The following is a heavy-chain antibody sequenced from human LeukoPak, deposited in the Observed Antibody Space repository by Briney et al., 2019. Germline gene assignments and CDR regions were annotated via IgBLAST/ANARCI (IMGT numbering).Heavy chain of an antibody. Sequence: SETLSLTCVVYGGSFSGYYWSWIRQPPGKGLEWIGEIIHSGRTNYNPSLKSRVTISVDTSKNQFSLKLSSVTAADTAVYYCARRTVRGVIKYWDQGSLVTVSS. D-gene: IGHD3-10*01. V-gene: IGHV4-34*12. CDR1: GGSFSGYY. CDR3: ARRTVRGVIKY. J-gene: IGHJ4*02. CDR2: IIHSGRT.